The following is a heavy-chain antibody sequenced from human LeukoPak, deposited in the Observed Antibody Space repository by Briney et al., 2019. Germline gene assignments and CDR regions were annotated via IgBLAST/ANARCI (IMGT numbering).Heavy chain of an antibody. J-gene: IGHJ4*02. V-gene: IGHV2-5*02. CDR2: NYWDDDK. CDR1: GFSLSTSGVG. Sequence: SGPTLVNPXQTLTLTCTFSGFSLSTSGVGVGRIRQPPGKALEWLAVNYWDDDKRYSPSMKSRLTVTKDTSKNQVLLTMTNMDPVDTATYYCAHRRALAGVVNFDYWGQGTLVTVSS. CDR3: AHRRALAGVVNFDY. D-gene: IGHD3-3*01.